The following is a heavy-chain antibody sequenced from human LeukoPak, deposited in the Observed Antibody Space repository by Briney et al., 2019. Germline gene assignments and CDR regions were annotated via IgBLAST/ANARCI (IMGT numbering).Heavy chain of an antibody. J-gene: IGHJ4*02. CDR1: GGSISSGGYY. Sequence: PSETLSLTCTVSGGSISSGGYYWSWIRQHPGKGLEWIGYIYYSGSTYYNPSLKSRVTISADTSKNQFSLKLSSVTAADTAVYYCARDYGGNPFDYWGQGTLVTVSS. CDR3: ARDYGGNPFDY. CDR2: IYYSGST. V-gene: IGHV4-31*03. D-gene: IGHD4-23*01.